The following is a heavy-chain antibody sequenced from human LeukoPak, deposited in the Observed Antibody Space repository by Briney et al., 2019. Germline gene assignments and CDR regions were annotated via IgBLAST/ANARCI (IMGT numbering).Heavy chain of an antibody. V-gene: IGHV3-21*01. J-gene: IGHJ4*02. Sequence: GGSLRLSCAASGFTFSSYSMNWVRQAPGKGLEWVSSISSSSSYIYYADSVKGRFTVSRDNSKNTLYLQMNNLRAEDTAVYYCAKDFSVYFHDSRVLDYWGQGTLVTVSS. CDR2: ISSSSSYI. CDR1: GFTFSSYS. CDR3: AKDFSVYFHDSRVLDY. D-gene: IGHD3-22*01.